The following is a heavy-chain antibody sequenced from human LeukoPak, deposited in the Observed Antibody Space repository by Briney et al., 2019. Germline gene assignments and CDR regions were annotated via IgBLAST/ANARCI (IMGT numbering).Heavy chain of an antibody. D-gene: IGHD3-16*01. J-gene: IGHJ5*02. CDR3: ARTSHESVLYWSDP. V-gene: IGHV1-18*01. Sequence: VKGSCKASGYTFTTYGIGWVRQAPGQGLEWMGWISGYNGNTNYAQKFQGRVTMTTDTSTSTAYMELRSLRSDDTAVYYCARTSHESVLYWSDPWGQGPLVHVTS. CDR1: GYTFTTYG. CDR2: ISGYNGNT.